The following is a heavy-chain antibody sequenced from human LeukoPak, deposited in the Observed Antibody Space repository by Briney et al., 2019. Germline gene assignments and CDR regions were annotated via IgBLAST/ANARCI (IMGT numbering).Heavy chain of an antibody. V-gene: IGHV1-69*13. CDR3: ARGAYCSSTSCYTELFDY. J-gene: IGHJ4*02. CDR1: GGTFISYA. D-gene: IGHD2-2*02. Sequence: GASVKVSCKASGGTFISYAISWVRQAPGQGLEWMGGIIPIFGTANYAQKFQGRVTITADESTSTAYMELSSLRSEDTAVYYCARGAYCSSTSCYTELFDYWGQGTLVTVSS. CDR2: IIPIFGTA.